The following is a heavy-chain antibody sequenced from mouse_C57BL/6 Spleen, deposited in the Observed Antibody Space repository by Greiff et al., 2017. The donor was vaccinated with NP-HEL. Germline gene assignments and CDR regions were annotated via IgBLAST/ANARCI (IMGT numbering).Heavy chain of an antibody. Sequence: EVQLLEPGAELVKPGASVKLSCTASGFNITDYYMHWVKQRPEQGLEWIGRIDPDDGETNYAPKFQGKATITADTSSNTAYLQLSSLTSEDNAVYYYALITTRVAHFDYWGQGTTLTVSA. CDR3: ALITTRVAHFDY. J-gene: IGHJ2*01. CDR1: GFNITDYY. D-gene: IGHD1-1*01. V-gene: IGHV14-2*01. CDR2: IDPDDGET.